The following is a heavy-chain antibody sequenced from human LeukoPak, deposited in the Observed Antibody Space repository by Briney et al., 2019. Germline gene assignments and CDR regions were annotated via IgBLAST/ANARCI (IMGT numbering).Heavy chain of an antibody. CDR3: ARSIAVAGTDY. V-gene: IGHV1-3*01. J-gene: IGHJ4*02. CDR2: INAGNGNT. D-gene: IGHD6-19*01. CDR1: GYTFTSYA. Sequence: VASVKVSCKASGYTFTSYAMHWVRQAPGQRLEWMGWINAGNGNTKYSQKFQGRVTITRDTSASTAYMELSSLRSEDTAVYYCARSIAVAGTDYWGQGTQVTVSS.